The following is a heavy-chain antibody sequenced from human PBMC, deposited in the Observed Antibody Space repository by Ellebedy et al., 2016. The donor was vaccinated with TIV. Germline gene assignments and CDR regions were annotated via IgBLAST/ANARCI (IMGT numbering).Heavy chain of an antibody. J-gene: IGHJ3*01. V-gene: IGHV3-30*18. Sequence: GGSLRLXXTASGLIPNTYGMHWVRQAPGKGLEWVALISFEGCGKYYADSVKGRFTISRDNSKNTLFLQMHSLRTEDTAVYYCAKDRLTGRGNSDGFDVWGQGTMVTVSS. D-gene: IGHD1-7*01. CDR2: ISFEGCGK. CDR3: AKDRLTGRGNSDGFDV. CDR1: GLIPNTYG.